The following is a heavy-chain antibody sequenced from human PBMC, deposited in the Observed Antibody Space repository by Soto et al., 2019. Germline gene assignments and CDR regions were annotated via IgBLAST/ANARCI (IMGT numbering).Heavy chain of an antibody. V-gene: IGHV4-34*01. Sequence: ETLALTYAVSGGSFIGFYWGWIRQPPGKGLEWIGEVNHGGSTNYNPSLKSRVTISSDTSKNHFSLTLRSVTAADTAVYYCARAAVAAGGPFDKWGQGDLVTVSS. D-gene: IGHD2-15*01. CDR2: VNHGGST. CDR1: GGSFIGFY. J-gene: IGHJ4*02. CDR3: ARAAVAAGGPFDK.